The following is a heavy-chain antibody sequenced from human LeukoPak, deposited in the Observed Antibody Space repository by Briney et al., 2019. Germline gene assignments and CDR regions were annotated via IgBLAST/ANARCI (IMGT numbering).Heavy chain of an antibody. CDR1: GFTFRSYD. CDR3: ARGQTLTF. J-gene: IGHJ4*02. CDR2: LSSSGSAF. V-gene: IGHV3-48*03. Sequence: GGSLTLSCEESGFTFRSYDMNWVRQAPWKGLEWIAYLSSSGSAFSYADSVKGRFTIARDNAKNSVYLEMNSLRAEDTGVYFCARGQTLTFWGQGTLVTVSS.